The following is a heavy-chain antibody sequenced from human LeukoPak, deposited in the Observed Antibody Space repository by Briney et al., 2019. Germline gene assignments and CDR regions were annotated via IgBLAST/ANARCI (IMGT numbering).Heavy chain of an antibody. V-gene: IGHV4-59*02. D-gene: IGHD2-8*01. J-gene: IGHJ4*02. CDR3: ARQPPNPASFDY. CDR2: IYSSADT. CDR1: GGSVNGYY. Sequence: SETLSLTCAVSGGSVNGYYSSWIRQTPGMGLEWIGYIYSSADTNYNPSLTSRLTMSVDTSNNQLSLKLNSVTAAHTAVYYCARQPPNPASFDYWGQGTLVTVSS.